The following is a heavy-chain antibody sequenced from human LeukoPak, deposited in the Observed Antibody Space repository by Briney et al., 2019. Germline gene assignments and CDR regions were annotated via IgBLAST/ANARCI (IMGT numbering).Heavy chain of an antibody. D-gene: IGHD3-10*01. CDR2: MNPNSGNT. J-gene: IGHJ6*03. V-gene: IGHV1-8*01. CDR3: ARGLVTMVRGVYYYYMDV. CDR1: GYTFTSYD. Sequence: ASMKVSCKASGYTFTSYDINWVRQATGQGLEWMGWMNPNSGNTGYAQKFQGRVTMTRNTSISTAYMELSSLRSEDTAVYYCARGLVTMVRGVYYYYMDVWGKGTTVTVSS.